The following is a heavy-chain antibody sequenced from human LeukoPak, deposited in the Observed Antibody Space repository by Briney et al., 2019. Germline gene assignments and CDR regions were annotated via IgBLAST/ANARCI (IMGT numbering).Heavy chain of an antibody. J-gene: IGHJ4*02. V-gene: IGHV3-48*03. Sequence: GGSLRLSCAASGFTFSSYEMNWVRQAPGKGLEWVSYISSSGSTIYYADSVKGRFTISRDNSKNTLYLQMNSLRAEDTAVYYCAKVAELGYCSSTSCYLFFDYWGQGTLVTVSS. CDR1: GFTFSSYE. CDR3: AKVAELGYCSSTSCYLFFDY. D-gene: IGHD2-2*01. CDR2: ISSSGSTI.